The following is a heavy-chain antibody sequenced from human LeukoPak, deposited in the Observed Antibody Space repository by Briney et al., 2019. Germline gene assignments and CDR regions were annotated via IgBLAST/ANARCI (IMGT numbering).Heavy chain of an antibody. CDR3: ARDRFMLPYYYYYGMDV. V-gene: IGHV1-18*01. CDR1: GYTFTSHG. CDR2: ISAYNGNT. D-gene: IGHD2-8*01. J-gene: IGHJ6*02. Sequence: ASVKVSCKASGYTFTSHGISWVRQAPGQGLEWMGWISAYNGNTNYAQKLQGRVTMTTDTSTSTAYMELRSLRSDDTAVYYCARDRFMLPYYYYYGMDVWGQGTTVTVSS.